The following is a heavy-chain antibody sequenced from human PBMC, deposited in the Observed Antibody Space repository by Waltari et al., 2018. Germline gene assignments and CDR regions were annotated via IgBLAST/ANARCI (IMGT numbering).Heavy chain of an antibody. Sequence: QVQLVESGGGVVQPGGSLRLXCAASGFXFSSYGLHWVRQAPGKGLEXVAXIRYDGXXXXXAXSVKGRFTISRNNSKXTLYLQXXXLRAEDTAVXXCAKDVXXYWGQGTXXXVXS. V-gene: IGHV3-30*02. CDR1: GFXFSSYG. J-gene: IGHJ4*02. CDR3: AKDVXXY. CDR2: IRYDGXXX.